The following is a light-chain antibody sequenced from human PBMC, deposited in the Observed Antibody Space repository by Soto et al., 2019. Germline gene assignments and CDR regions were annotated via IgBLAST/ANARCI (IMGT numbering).Light chain of an antibody. CDR2: SNN. CDR3: AAWDDSLNGPV. Sequence: QSVLTQPPSASGTPGQRVTISCYGRSSNIGSNSVNWYQQLPGTAPKLLIYSNNQRPSGVPDRFSGSKSGTSASLAISGLQSEDEADYYCAAWDDSLNGPVFGGGTKLTVL. CDR1: SSNIGSNS. V-gene: IGLV1-44*01. J-gene: IGLJ3*02.